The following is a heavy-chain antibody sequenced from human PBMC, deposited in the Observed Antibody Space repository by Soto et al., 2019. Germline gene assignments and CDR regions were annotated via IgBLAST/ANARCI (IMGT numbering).Heavy chain of an antibody. V-gene: IGHV4-4*02. Sequence: QVQLQESGPGLVKPSETLSLTCAVSGGSISISNWWSLVRQTPGKGLEWMGQIHHSGRTNYSPSLTSRVTISVDKSKNQFSLKMNSVTAADTAVYYCASGGYYFYMDVWGKGTTVTVSS. CDR2: IHHSGRT. CDR1: GGSISISNW. D-gene: IGHD3-3*01. J-gene: IGHJ6*03. CDR3: ASGGYYFYMDV.